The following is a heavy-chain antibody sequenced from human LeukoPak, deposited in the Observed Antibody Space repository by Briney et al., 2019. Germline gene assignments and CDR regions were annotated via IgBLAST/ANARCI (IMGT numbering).Heavy chain of an antibody. CDR2: IWYDGSNK. J-gene: IGHJ6*02. V-gene: IGHV3-33*01. Sequence: GGSLRLSCAASGFTFSSYGMHWVRQAPGKGLEWVAVIWYDGSNKYYADSVKGRFTISRDNAKNSLYLQMNSLRAEDTAVYYCARDVGTYYCGSGSYGMDVWGQGTTVTVSS. CDR3: ARDVGTYYCGSGSYGMDV. CDR1: GFTFSSYG. D-gene: IGHD3-10*01.